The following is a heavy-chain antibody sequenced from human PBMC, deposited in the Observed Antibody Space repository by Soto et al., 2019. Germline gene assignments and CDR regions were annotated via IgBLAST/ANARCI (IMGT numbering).Heavy chain of an antibody. D-gene: IGHD4-17*01. Sequence: QAQLVESGGGVVQPGRSLRLSCAASGFSFNKNGMHWVRQAPGKGLEWVAVISYDGGTEYYADSVKGRFTISRDNSRNTLYLQMNSLRSEDAAIYYCAKNGWAESATVTPWYFDLWGRGILVTDSS. J-gene: IGHJ2*01. V-gene: IGHV3-30*18. CDR3: AKNGWAESATVTPWYFDL. CDR1: GFSFNKNG. CDR2: ISYDGGTE.